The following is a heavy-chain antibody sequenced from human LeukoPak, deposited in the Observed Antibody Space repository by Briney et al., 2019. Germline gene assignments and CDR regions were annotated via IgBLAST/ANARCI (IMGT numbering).Heavy chain of an antibody. CDR1: GFTFSSYW. CDR3: ARDRQGYFDY. CDR2: IKQDGSEK. J-gene: IGHJ4*02. V-gene: IGHV3-7*01. Sequence: GGSLRLSCVASGFTFSSYWMSWVRQAPGKGLEWVANIKQDGSEKYYADSVKGRFTISRDNAKNSLYLQMNSLRAEDTAVYYCARDRQGYFDYWGQGTLVTVSS.